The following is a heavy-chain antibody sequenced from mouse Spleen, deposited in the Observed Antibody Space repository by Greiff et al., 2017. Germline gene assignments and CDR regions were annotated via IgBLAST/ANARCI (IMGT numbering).Heavy chain of an antibody. D-gene: IGHD2-5*01. CDR1: GYTFTDYY. Sequence: VQLQQSGPELVKPGASVKISCKASGYTFTDYYMNWVKQSHGKSLEWIGDINPNNGGTSYNQKFKGKATLTVDKSSSTAYMELRSLTSEDSAVYYCARKGDSNYFYYAMDYWGQGTSVTVSS. CDR2: INPNNGGT. CDR3: ARKGDSNYFYYAMDY. J-gene: IGHJ4*01. V-gene: IGHV1-26*01.